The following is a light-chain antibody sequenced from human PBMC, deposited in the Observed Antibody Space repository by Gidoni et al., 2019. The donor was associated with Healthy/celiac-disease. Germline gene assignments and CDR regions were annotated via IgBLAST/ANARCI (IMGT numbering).Light chain of an antibody. V-gene: IGLV2-18*01. J-gene: IGLJ1*01. CDR2: EVS. Sequence: QSALTQPPSVSGSPGQPVTISCTGTSSDVGSYNRVSWYQQPPGTAPKLMIYEVSNRPSGVPDRFSGSKSGNTASLTISGLQAEDEADYYCSLYTSSSTFYVFGTGTKVTVL. CDR1: SSDVGSYNR. CDR3: SLYTSSSTFYV.